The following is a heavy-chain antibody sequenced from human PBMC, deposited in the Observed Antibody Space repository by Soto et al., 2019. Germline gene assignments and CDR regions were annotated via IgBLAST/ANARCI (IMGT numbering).Heavy chain of an antibody. CDR1: GGSVSSGDYY. D-gene: IGHD3-3*01. J-gene: IGHJ3*02. CDR3: ARGVADWTYYDFWSGYRDDAFDI. Sequence: SETLSLACTVSGGSVSSGDYYWSWIRQPPGKGLEWIGEINHSGSTNYNPSLKSRVTISVDTSKNQFSLKLSSVTAADTAVYYCARGVADWTYYDFWSGYRDDAFDIWGQGTMVTVSS. CDR2: INHSGST. V-gene: IGHV4-61*08.